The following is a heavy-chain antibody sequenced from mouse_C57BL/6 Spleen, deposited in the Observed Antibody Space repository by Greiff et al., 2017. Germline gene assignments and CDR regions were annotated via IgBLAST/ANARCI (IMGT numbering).Heavy chain of an antibody. CDR2: IHPSNGGT. CDR3: AKPRGMAAQATFAY. D-gene: IGHD3-2*02. Sequence: QVQLQQPGTELVKPGASVKLSCKASGYTFPSYWMHWVKQRPGQGLEWIGNIHPSNGGTNYNEQFKSKATLTVDKSSSTAYMQLSSLTSENSAVNDCAKPRGMAAQATFAYWGQGTLVTVSA. V-gene: IGHV1-53*01. J-gene: IGHJ3*01. CDR1: GYTFPSYW.